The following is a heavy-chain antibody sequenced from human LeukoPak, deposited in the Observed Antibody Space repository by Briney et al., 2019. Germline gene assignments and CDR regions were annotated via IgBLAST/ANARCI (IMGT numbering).Heavy chain of an antibody. D-gene: IGHD2-15*01. Sequence: SETLSLTCTVSGGSISSYYWSWIRQPPGRGLEWTGYIYYSGSTNYNPSLKSRVTISVDTSKNQFSLKLSSVTAADTAVYYCARRVCSGGSCYLDYWGQGTLVTVSS. CDR1: GGSISSYY. CDR3: ARRVCSGGSCYLDY. J-gene: IGHJ4*02. V-gene: IGHV4-59*01. CDR2: IYYSGST.